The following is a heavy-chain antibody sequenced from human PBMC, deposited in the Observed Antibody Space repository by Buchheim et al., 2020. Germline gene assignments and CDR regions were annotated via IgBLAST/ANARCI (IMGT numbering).Heavy chain of an antibody. CDR3: ARCGYHDSSGYYHTFDY. J-gene: IGHJ4*02. CDR2: INYSGST. Sequence: QVQLQESGPGLVKPSQTLSLTCTVSGDSISSGGFFWSWIRQHPGKGLEWIGYINYSGSTYYNPSLKSRLTISVDTSPNQFSLKLSSVTAADTAVYYCARCGYHDSSGYYHTFDYWGQGTL. V-gene: IGHV4-31*03. D-gene: IGHD3-22*01. CDR1: GDSISSGGFF.